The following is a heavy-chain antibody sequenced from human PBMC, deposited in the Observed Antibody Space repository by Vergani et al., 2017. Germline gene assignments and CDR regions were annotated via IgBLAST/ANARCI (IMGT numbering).Heavy chain of an antibody. CDR2: IYTSGST. CDR1: GGSISSGSYY. D-gene: IGHD4-17*01. J-gene: IGHJ6*03. V-gene: IGHV4-61*02. CDR3: ARETVTTHYYYYMDV. Sequence: QGQLQESGPGLVKPSQTLSLTCTVSGGSISSGSYYWSWIRQPAGKGLEWIGRIYTSGSTNYNPSLKSRVTMSVDTSKNQFSLKLSSVTAADTAVYYCARETVTTHYYYYMDVWGKGTTVTVSS.